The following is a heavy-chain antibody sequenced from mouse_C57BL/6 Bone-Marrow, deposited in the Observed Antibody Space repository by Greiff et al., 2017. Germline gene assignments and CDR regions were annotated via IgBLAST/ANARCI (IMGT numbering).Heavy chain of an antibody. J-gene: IGHJ3*01. CDR3: AREGYDAYEFDY. D-gene: IGHD2-2*01. CDR2: INPYNGGT. Sequence: VQLQQPGPVLVKPGASVKMSCKASGYTFTDYYLHWVKQSHGQGLEWIGVINPYNGGTSYNQKFKGKATLTVDTSSSTAYMELNSLTSEDSAVYYCAREGYDAYEFDYWGQGTMLTVSA. V-gene: IGHV1-19*01. CDR1: GYTFTDYY.